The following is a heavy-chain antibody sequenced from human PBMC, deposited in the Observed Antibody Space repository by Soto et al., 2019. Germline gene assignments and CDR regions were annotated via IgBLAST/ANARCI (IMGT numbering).Heavy chain of an antibody. V-gene: IGHV3-23*01. J-gene: IGHJ4*02. CDR3: AKRGQWLEREPGNYFDY. Sequence: EVQLLESGGGLVQPGGSLRLSCAASGFTFSSYAMSWVRQAPGKGLEWVSAISGSGGSTYYADSVKGRFTISRDNSKNTLYRQMNSLRAEDTAVYYCAKRGQWLEREPGNYFDYWGQGTLVTVSS. CDR2: ISGSGGST. CDR1: GFTFSSYA. D-gene: IGHD6-19*01.